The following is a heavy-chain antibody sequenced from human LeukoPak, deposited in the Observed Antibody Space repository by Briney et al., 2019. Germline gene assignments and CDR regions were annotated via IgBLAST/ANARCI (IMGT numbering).Heavy chain of an antibody. CDR2: ISGSSSYI. D-gene: IGHD5-18*01. V-gene: IGHV3-21*01. J-gene: IGHJ4*02. Sequence: GSLRLSCAASGFTFSTYNMNWVRQAPGKGLEWVPSISGSSSYIYYADSVKGRFTISRDNAKNSLFLQMNSLRAEDTAVYYCARDLTAMVTTVDYWGQGTLVTVSS. CDR3: ARDLTAMVTTVDY. CDR1: GFTFSTYN.